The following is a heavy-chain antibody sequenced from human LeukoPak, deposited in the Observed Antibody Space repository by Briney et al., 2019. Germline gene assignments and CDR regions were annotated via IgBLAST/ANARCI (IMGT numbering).Heavy chain of an antibody. CDR1: GGSISSFY. J-gene: IGHJ4*02. CDR2: ISTRGNA. V-gene: IGHV4-4*07. Sequence: SETLSLTCSVSGGSISSFYWSRVRQPAGKGLEWIGRISTRGNADYNPSLKSRVTLSVDTSKNQFSLKLSSVTAVDTAMYYCASDSFYDSGGYFYYWGQGTLVTVSS. CDR3: ASDSFYDSGGYFYY. D-gene: IGHD3-22*01.